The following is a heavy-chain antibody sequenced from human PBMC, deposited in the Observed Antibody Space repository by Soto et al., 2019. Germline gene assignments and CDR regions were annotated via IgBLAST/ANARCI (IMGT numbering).Heavy chain of an antibody. CDR1: GYTFSNNG. Sequence: PGGSLRLSCAASGYTFSNNGMHWVRQAPGKGLEWVGVIWFDGSRKYYADSVKGRFTISRDNSKNTLSLQMDSLGAEDTAVYYCAREGPVSGTNACDIWGRGTMVTV. J-gene: IGHJ3*02. CDR3: AREGPVSGTNACDI. CDR2: IWFDGSRK. D-gene: IGHD1-7*01. V-gene: IGHV3-33*01.